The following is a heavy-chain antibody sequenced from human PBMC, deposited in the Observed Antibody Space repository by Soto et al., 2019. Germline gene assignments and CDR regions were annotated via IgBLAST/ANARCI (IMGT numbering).Heavy chain of an antibody. CDR2: ISGSGGDT. Sequence: EVQRLESGGGLVQPGGSLGLSCAASGFTFRNYAMSWVRQAPGKGLEWVSAISGSGGDTYYADSVKGRFTISRDNSKNTLYLQMNSLRAEDTAIYYCAVPTGIEVTGPDYWGQGALVSVSS. CDR3: AVPTGIEVTGPDY. D-gene: IGHD6-19*01. CDR1: GFTFRNYA. V-gene: IGHV3-23*01. J-gene: IGHJ4*02.